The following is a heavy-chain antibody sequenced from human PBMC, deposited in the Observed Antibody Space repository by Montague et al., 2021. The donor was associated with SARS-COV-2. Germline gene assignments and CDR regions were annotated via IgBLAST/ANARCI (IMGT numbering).Heavy chain of an antibody. J-gene: IGHJ6*02. CDR2: IEYSGST. CDR3: ARDIPLGMDV. Sequence: SETLSLTCIVSGYSISSGYYWGWVRQTPGKGLEWLGFIEYSGSTYYNPSLKTRVTMSLDTSKNQFSLKLTSVTAADTALYYCARDIPLGMDVWGRGTTVTASS. V-gene: IGHV4-38-2*02. CDR1: GYSISSGYY.